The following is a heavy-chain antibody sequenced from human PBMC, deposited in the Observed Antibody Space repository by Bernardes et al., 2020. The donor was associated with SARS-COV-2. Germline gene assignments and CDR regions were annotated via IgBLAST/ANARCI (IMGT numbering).Heavy chain of an antibody. J-gene: IGHJ6*02. CDR3: ATLGGSGWYGPYGLDV. CDR1: GFTFGDYA. Sequence: GGSLRLSCAASGFTFGDYAMHWVRQAPGKGLEWVSGISWNSGSIGYADSVKGRFTISRDNAKNSLYLQMNSLRAEDTALYYCATLGGSGWYGPYGLDVWGQGTPVTVSS. CDR2: ISWNSGSI. D-gene: IGHD6-19*01. V-gene: IGHV3-9*01.